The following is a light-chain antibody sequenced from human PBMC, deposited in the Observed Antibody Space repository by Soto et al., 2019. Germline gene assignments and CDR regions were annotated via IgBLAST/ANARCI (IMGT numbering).Light chain of an antibody. CDR2: GAS. CDR1: QSVSSSY. J-gene: IGKJ1*01. V-gene: IGKV3-20*01. Sequence: EIVLTQSPGTLSLSPGERATLSCRASQSVSSSYLAWYQQKPGQAPRLLSYGASSRATGIPDRFSGSGSGTDYTVSISRVEPEDFAVYYCQQYGSLPETFGQGTKVEIK. CDR3: QQYGSLPET.